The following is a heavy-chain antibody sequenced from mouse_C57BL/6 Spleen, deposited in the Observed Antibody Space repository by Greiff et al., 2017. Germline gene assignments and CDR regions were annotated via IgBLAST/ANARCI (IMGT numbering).Heavy chain of an antibody. D-gene: IGHD1-1*01. CDR2: ILPGSGST. CDR1: GYTFTGYW. J-gene: IGHJ1*03. CDR3: ARSLYYYGSSYEYFDV. Sequence: QVQLKQSGAELMKPGASVKLSCKATGYTFTGYWIEWVKQRPGHGLEWIGEILPGSGSTNYNEKFKGKATFTADTSSNTAYMQLSSLTTEDSAIYYCARSLYYYGSSYEYFDVWGTGTTVTVSS. V-gene: IGHV1-9*01.